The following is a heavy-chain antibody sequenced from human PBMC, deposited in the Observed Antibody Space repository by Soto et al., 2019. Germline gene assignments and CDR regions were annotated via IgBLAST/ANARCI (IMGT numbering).Heavy chain of an antibody. CDR2: IYPGDSDT. J-gene: IGHJ4*02. Sequence: SYNCSGYKCASYVFGWVRPMPGKGLEWMGIIYPGDSDTRYSPSFQGQVTISSDKSISTAYLQSSSLKASDTAMYFCARQNSRYDGGAFDFWGQRFLVLVFS. V-gene: IGHV5-51*01. D-gene: IGHD5-12*01. CDR1: GYKCASYV. CDR3: ARQNSRYDGGAFDF.